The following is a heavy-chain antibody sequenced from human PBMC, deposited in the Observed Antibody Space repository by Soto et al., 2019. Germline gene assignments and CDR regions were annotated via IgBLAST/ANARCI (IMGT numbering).Heavy chain of an antibody. Sequence: QVQLQESGPGLVKPSETLSLTCTVSGGFVNSDTHSWSWIRQTPGKRLEWIGFIYSGGSTKNPSLRSRVTMSLDTSTNQFSLKLRSVIVADTAVYHCARFVRSCSATTCSTRADVWGQGITVTVSS. CDR3: ARFVRSCSATTCSTRADV. V-gene: IGHV4-61*01. CDR1: GGFVNSDTHS. CDR2: IYSGGST. J-gene: IGHJ6*02. D-gene: IGHD2-2*01.